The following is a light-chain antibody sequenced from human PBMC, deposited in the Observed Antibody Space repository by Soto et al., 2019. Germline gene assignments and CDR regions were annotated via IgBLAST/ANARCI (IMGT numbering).Light chain of an antibody. CDR2: DVT. V-gene: IGLV2-14*01. CDR3: SSYARRIPLV. J-gene: IGLJ2*01. CDR1: SSDVGGYNY. Sequence: QSVLTQPASVSGSPGQSITISCTGTSSDVGGYNYVSWYQQHPGKAPKLMIYDVTNRPSGVSNRFSGSKSGNTASLTISGLQTEDEADYYCSSYARRIPLVFGGGTQLTVL.